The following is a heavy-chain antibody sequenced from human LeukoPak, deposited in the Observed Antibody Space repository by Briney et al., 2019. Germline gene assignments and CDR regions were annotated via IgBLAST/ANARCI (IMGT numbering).Heavy chain of an antibody. V-gene: IGHV1-8*01. CDR3: ARGRSSYDPGDYYYYYYMDV. Sequence: VASVKVSCKASGYTFTSYDINWVRQATGQGLEWMGWMNPNSGNTGYAQKFQGRVTMTRNTSISTAYMELSSLRSEDTAVYYCARGRSSYDPGDYYYYYYMDVWGKGTTVTVSS. J-gene: IGHJ6*03. D-gene: IGHD5-12*01. CDR1: GYTFTSYD. CDR2: MNPNSGNT.